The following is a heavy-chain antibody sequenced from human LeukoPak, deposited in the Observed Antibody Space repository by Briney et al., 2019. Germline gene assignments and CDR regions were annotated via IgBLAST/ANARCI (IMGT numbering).Heavy chain of an antibody. CDR3: ARGGQYYDFWSGYPDNDAFDI. Sequence: ASVKVSCKASGYTFTSYAMHWVRQAPGQRLEWMGWINAGNGNTKYSQKFQGRVTITRDTSASTAYMELSSLRSEDTAVYYCARGGQYYDFWSGYPDNDAFDIWGQGTMVTASS. D-gene: IGHD3-3*01. J-gene: IGHJ3*02. CDR1: GYTFTSYA. CDR2: INAGNGNT. V-gene: IGHV1-3*01.